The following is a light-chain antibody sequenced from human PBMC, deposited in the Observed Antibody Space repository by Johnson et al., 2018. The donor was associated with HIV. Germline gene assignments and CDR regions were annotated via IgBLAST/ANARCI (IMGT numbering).Light chain of an antibody. Sequence: HSVLTQPPSVSAAPGQKVTISCSGSSSNIGNNYVSWYQQLPGTAPKLLIYDNNKRPSGIRDRFSGSKSGTSATLAFTGLQTGDEADYYCGTWDSSLSAYVIGTGTKVTVL. CDR3: GTWDSSLSAYV. CDR2: DNN. CDR1: SSNIGNNY. J-gene: IGLJ1*01. V-gene: IGLV1-51*01.